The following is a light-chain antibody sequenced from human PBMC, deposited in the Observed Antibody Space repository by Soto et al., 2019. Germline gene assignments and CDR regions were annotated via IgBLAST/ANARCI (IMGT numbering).Light chain of an antibody. CDR2: DAS. J-gene: IGKJ5*01. CDR3: QQFNNYPVT. CDR1: QSISSW. V-gene: IGKV1-5*01. Sequence: GDTVTITCRASQSISSWLAWYQQKPGKAPKLLIYDASSLESGVPLRFSGSGSRTDFTLTISSLQPEDSASYYCQQFNNYPVTFGQGTRLEIK.